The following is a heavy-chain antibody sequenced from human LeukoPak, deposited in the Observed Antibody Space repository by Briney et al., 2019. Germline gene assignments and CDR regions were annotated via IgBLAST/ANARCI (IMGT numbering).Heavy chain of an antibody. V-gene: IGHV4-39*01. CDR1: GGSISSSSYY. CDR2: IYYSGST. Sequence: SETLSPTCTVSGGSISSSSYYWGWIRQPPGKGLEWIGSIYYSGSTYYNPSLKSRVTISVDTSKNQFSLKLSSVTAADTAVYYCAGVGATTWVYWGQGTLVTVSS. CDR3: AGVGATTWVY. D-gene: IGHD1-26*01. J-gene: IGHJ4*02.